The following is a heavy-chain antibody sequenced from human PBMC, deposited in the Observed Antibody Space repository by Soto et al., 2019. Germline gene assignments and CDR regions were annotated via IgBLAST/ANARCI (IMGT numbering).Heavy chain of an antibody. CDR2: IKQDGSEK. J-gene: IGHJ3*02. D-gene: IGHD3-9*01. CDR3: ARENDNLTDAFDI. V-gene: IGHV3-7*05. Sequence: EVQLVESGGGLVQPGGSLRLSCAASGFTFSSYWMSWVRQAPGKGLEWVANIKQDGSEKYYVDSVKGRFTISRDNAKNSLYLQMNSLRAEDTAVYYCARENDNLTDAFDIWGQGTMVTVSS. CDR1: GFTFSSYW.